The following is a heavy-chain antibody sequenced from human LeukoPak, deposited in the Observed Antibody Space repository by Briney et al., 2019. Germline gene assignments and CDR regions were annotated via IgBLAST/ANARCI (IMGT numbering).Heavy chain of an antibody. Sequence: SETLSLTCTVSGYSISSGYYWGWIRQPPGKGLEWIGSIYHSGSTYYNPSLKSRVTISVDTSRNQFSLKLSSVTAADTAVYYYARRGSSWPNFDYWGRGTLVTVSS. CDR1: GYSISSGYY. CDR3: ARRGSSWPNFDY. D-gene: IGHD6-13*01. J-gene: IGHJ4*02. CDR2: IYHSGST. V-gene: IGHV4-38-2*02.